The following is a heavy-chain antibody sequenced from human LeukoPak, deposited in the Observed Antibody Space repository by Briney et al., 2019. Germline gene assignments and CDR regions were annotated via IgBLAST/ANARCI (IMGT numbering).Heavy chain of an antibody. D-gene: IGHD3-10*01. V-gene: IGHV3-21*01. J-gene: IGHJ6*03. CDR1: GFTVSSNY. Sequence: PGGSLRLSCAASGFTVSSNYMSWVRQAPGKGLEWVSSISSSSTYRYYADSVKGRFTISRDNAKNSLYLQMNSLRAEDTAVYYCAGSLVRGVIIRNYYYYYMDVWGKGTTVTVSS. CDR2: ISSSSTYR. CDR3: AGSLVRGVIIRNYYYYYMDV.